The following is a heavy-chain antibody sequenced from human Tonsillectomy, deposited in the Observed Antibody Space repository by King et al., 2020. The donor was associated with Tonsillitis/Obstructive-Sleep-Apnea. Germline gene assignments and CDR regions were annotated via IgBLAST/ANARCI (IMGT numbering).Heavy chain of an antibody. Sequence: TLKESGPTLVKPTQTLTLTCTFSGFSLNTSGVGVGWIRQPPGKALEWLALIYWDDDKSYSPSLKSRLTITKDTPKNQVVITMTTMDPVDTAPNYCAHKGGDTAMADYYMDVWGKGTTVTVSS. CDR2: IYWDDDK. J-gene: IGHJ6*03. CDR3: AHKGGDTAMADYYMDV. D-gene: IGHD5-18*01. CDR1: GFSLNTSGVG. V-gene: IGHV2-5*02.